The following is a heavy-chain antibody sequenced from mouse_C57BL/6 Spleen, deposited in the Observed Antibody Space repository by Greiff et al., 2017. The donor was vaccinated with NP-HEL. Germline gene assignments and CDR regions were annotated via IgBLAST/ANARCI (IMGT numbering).Heavy chain of an antibody. CDR1: GYTFTSYW. CDR2: IYPSDSET. V-gene: IGHV1-61*01. CDR3: ARGGDYYYIDY. Sequence: QVQLQQPGAELVRPGSSVKLSCKASGYTFTSYWMDWVKQRPGQGLEWIGNIYPSDSETHYNQKFKDKATLTVDKSSSTAYMQLSSLTSEDSAVYYCARGGDYYYIDYWGQGTTLTVSS. D-gene: IGHD2-4*01. J-gene: IGHJ2*01.